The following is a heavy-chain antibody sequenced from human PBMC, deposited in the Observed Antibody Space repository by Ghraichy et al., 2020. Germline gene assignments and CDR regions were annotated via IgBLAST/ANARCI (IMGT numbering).Heavy chain of an antibody. CDR1: GGSFSGYY. J-gene: IGHJ5*02. D-gene: IGHD3-10*01. V-gene: IGHV4-34*01. CDR2: INHSGST. Sequence: SETLSLTCAVYGGSFSGYYWSWIRQPPGKGLEWIGEINHSGSTNYNPSLKSRVTISVDTSKNQFSLKLSSVTAADTAVYYCARGLYYYGSGSYYQSWGLGTLVTVSS. CDR3: ARGLYYYGSGSYYQS.